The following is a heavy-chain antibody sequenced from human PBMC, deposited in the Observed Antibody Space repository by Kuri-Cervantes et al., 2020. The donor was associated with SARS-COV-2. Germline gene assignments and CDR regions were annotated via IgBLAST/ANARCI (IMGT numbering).Heavy chain of an antibody. J-gene: IGHJ3*02. Sequence: KVSCKGSGYSFTSYWIGWVRQMPGKGLEWMGIIYPGDSDTRYSPSFQGQVTISADKSISTAYLQWSSLKASDTAMYYCARLSSSWWGAFDIWGQGTMVTVSS. CDR1: GYSFTSYW. D-gene: IGHD6-13*01. V-gene: IGHV5-51*01. CDR3: ARLSSSWWGAFDI. CDR2: IYPGDSDT.